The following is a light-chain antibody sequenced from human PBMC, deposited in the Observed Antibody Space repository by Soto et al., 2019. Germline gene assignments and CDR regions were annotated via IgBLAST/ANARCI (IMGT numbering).Light chain of an antibody. CDR1: SSNIGSNY. Sequence: QSVLTQPASASGTPGQSVTISCSGSSSNIGSNYVFWYQHLQGTAPKLLIHRNDQRPSGVPDRFSGSVSDTSAYLATSGLRSEDEATYYCAAWDDSLKGWVFGGGTKLTVL. J-gene: IGLJ3*02. CDR2: RND. CDR3: AAWDDSLKGWV. V-gene: IGLV1-47*01.